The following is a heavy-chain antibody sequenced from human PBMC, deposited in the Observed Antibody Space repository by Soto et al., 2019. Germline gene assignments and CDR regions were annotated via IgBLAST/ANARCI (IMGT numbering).Heavy chain of an antibody. CDR1: GYTFTTHG. V-gene: IGHV1-18*01. J-gene: IGHJ5*02. D-gene: IGHD2-15*01. CDR2: VRGDNGHT. Sequence: QVQLVQSGAEVKKPGASVKVSCKASGYTFTTHGISWVRQVPGQGLEWMGWVRGDNGHTNYAQSLQGRVTMTTDTYTNTAYMELRSLRSDDTAVYYCARDIGYCRSGTCYREWFEPWGQGTLVTVSS. CDR3: ARDIGYCRSGTCYREWFEP.